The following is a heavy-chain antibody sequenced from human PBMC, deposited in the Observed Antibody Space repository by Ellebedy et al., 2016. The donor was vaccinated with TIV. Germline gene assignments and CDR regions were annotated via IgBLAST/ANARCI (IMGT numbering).Heavy chain of an antibody. CDR3: ARRQSRFSYGDSALDL. D-gene: IGHD4-17*01. CDR2: VIPIYGTA. CDR1: GGTFSRHA. J-gene: IGHJ5*02. V-gene: IGHV1-69*13. Sequence: ASVKVSCXASGGTFSRHAVSWVRQAPGHGLEWMGTVIPIYGTANYAQKFQGRVTISADESTSTAYMEVSSLRSEDTAVYYCARRQSRFSYGDSALDLWGQGTLATVSS.